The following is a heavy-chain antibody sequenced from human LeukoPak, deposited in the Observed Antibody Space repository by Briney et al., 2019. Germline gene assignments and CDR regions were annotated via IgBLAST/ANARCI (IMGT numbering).Heavy chain of an antibody. J-gene: IGHJ4*02. CDR3: ATPAVADADY. CDR2: ISYHGSNK. CDR1: GFTFSSYG. Sequence: PGGSLRLSCAASGFTFSSYGMHWVRQAPGKGLEWVAVISYHGSNKYYADSVKGRFTISRDNSKNTLYLQMNSLRAEDTAVYYCATPAVADADYWGQGTLVTVSS. V-gene: IGHV3-30*03. D-gene: IGHD6-19*01.